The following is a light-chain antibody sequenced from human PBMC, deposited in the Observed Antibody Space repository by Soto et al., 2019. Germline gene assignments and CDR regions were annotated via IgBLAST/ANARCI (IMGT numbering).Light chain of an antibody. CDR3: QKYNTATRT. Sequence: IMKTPAPSALSASVGDRVTITCRAIPDIRHFLAWYQHKPARVPKLLIFAASTLQSGVPSRFSRSGSGTDFILTIISLQPEDAANYYCQKYNTATRTFGGVTKVDI. CDR1: PDIRHF. V-gene: IGKV1-27*01. CDR2: AAS. J-gene: IGKJ4*01.